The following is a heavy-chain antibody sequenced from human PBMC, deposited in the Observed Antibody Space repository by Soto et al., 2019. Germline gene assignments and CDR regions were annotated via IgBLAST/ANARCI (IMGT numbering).Heavy chain of an antibody. J-gene: IGHJ3*02. V-gene: IGHV1-18*04. CDR1: GYTFINYG. D-gene: IGHD6-19*01. CDR3: ARHRSGWGGDACDI. Sequence: QVHLVQSGAEVRRPGASVKVSCKAAGYTFINYGFSWVRQAPGQGLEWMGWISTYNGKTNYIQKFQDRVTMTTDTSTDTAYMELRSLTSDDTAVYYCARHRSGWGGDACDIWGQGTLVTVSS. CDR2: ISTYNGKT.